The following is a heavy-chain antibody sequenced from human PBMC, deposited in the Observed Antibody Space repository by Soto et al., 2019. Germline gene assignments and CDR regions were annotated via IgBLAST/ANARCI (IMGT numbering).Heavy chain of an antibody. V-gene: IGHV3-21*06. D-gene: IGHD3-16*01. CDR2: ISDDSSYI. CDR3: ATPYYFNH. CDR1: GFMFIAYT. Sequence: WGSLRLSCAASGFMFIAYTMNLVRQAPLKGLEWLSSISDDSSYIDYADSLRGRFTVSRDNARNSLYLQIDSLGVEDTAVYYCATPYYFNHWGPGTLVTVSS. J-gene: IGHJ1*01.